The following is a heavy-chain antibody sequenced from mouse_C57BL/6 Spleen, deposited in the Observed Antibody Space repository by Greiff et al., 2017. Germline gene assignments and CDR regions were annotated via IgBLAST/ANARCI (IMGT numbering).Heavy chain of an antibody. J-gene: IGHJ3*01. Sequence: QVQLQQSGAELARPGASVKMSCKASGYTFTSYTMHWVKQRPGQGLEWIGYINPSSGYTKYNQKFKDKATLTADKSSSTAYMQLSSLTSEDSAVXYCAREDYYGSSPFADWGQGTLVTVSA. D-gene: IGHD1-1*01. V-gene: IGHV1-4*01. CDR3: AREDYYGSSPFAD. CDR2: INPSSGYT. CDR1: GYTFTSYT.